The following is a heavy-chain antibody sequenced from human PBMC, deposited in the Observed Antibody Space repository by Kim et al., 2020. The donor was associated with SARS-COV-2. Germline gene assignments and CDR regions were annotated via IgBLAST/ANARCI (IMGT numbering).Heavy chain of an antibody. CDR1: GFTFDDYA. V-gene: IGHV3-43*02. CDR2: ISGDGGST. J-gene: IGHJ6*02. CDR3: AKLRFGEASYYYYGMDV. D-gene: IGHD3-10*01. Sequence: GGSLRLSCAASGFTFDDYAMHWVRQAPGKGLEWVSLISGDGGSTYYADSVKGRFTISRDNSKNSLYLQMNSLRTEDTALYYCAKLRFGEASYYYYGMDVWGQGTTVTVSS.